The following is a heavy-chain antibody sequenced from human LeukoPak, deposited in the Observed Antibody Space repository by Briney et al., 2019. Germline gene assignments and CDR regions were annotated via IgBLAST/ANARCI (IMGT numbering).Heavy chain of an antibody. J-gene: IGHJ4*02. CDR3: ASQNYYDSNADLGWDY. Sequence: SETLSLTCTVSGGSISSSSYYWGWIRQPPGKGLEWIGSIYYSGSTYYNPSLKSRVTISVDTSKNQFSLKLSSVTAADTAVYYCASQNYYDSNADLGWDYWGQGTLVTVSS. CDR2: IYYSGST. D-gene: IGHD3-22*01. CDR1: GGSISSSSYY. V-gene: IGHV4-39*01.